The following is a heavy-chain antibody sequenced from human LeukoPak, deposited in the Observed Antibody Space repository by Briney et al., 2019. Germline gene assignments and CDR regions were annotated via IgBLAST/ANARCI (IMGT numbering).Heavy chain of an antibody. J-gene: IGHJ4*02. D-gene: IGHD5-12*01. Sequence: PSETLSLTCAVSGGSISSGGYSWSWIRQPPGKGLEWIGYIYHSGSTYYNPSLKSRVTISVDTSKNQFSLKLSSVTAADTAVYYCARDRRFDYSFDYWGQGTLVTVSS. V-gene: IGHV4-30-2*05. CDR2: IYHSGST. CDR1: GGSISSGGYS. CDR3: ARDRRFDYSFDY.